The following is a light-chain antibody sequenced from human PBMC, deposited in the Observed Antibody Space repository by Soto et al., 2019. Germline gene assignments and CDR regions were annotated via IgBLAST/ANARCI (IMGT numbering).Light chain of an antibody. V-gene: IGKV3-15*01. J-gene: IGKJ1*01. Sequence: EIVMTQSPATLSVSPGERATLSCRASQSVSANLAWYQQKPGQATRLLIYGASTRATGIPATFSGSASGTEFTLTISSLQSEDFAVYYCQQYNNWPRTFGQGTKVEIK. CDR1: QSVSAN. CDR3: QQYNNWPRT. CDR2: GAS.